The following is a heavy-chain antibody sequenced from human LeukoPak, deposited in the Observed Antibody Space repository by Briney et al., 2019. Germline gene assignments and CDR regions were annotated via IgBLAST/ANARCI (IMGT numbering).Heavy chain of an antibody. V-gene: IGHV3-48*04. J-gene: IGHJ4*02. Sequence: GGSLRLSCAASGFTFSSYAMSWVRQAPGKGLEWVSYISSSGSTIYYADSVKGRFTISRDNAKNSLYLQMNSLRAEDTAVYYCAREGPYGDYFDYWGQGTLVTVSS. CDR2: ISSSGSTI. D-gene: IGHD4-17*01. CDR3: AREGPYGDYFDY. CDR1: GFTFSSYA.